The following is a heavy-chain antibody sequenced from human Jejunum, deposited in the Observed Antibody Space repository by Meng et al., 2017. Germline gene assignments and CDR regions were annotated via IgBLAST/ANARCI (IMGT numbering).Heavy chain of an antibody. V-gene: IGHV4-61*08. CDR3: ARDHMGSLDY. CDR2: AST. CDR1: GGSVSRAGYQ. J-gene: IGHJ4*02. D-gene: IGHD1-26*01. Sequence: QVQRQESGPGLVRPSETPSLICTVSGGSVSRAGYQWGWIRQPPGKGLEWIGYASTNYNPSLKSRVTISLDTSRNQFSLSLSSVTAADTAVYYCARDHMGSLDYWGQGILVTVSS.